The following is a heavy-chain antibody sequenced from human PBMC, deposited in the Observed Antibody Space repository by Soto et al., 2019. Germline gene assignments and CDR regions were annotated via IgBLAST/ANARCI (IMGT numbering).Heavy chain of an antibody. CDR3: AREYSSGYYLTGGNYYYYGMDV. D-gene: IGHD6-19*01. CDR1: GFTFSSYG. V-gene: IGHV3-33*01. J-gene: IGHJ6*02. CDR2: IWYDGSNK. Sequence: PGGSLRLSCAASGFTFSSYGMHWVRQAPGKGLEWVAVIWYDGSNKYYADSVKGRFTISRDNSKNTLYLQMNSLRAEDTAVYYCAREYSSGYYLTGGNYYYYGMDVWGQGTTVTVSS.